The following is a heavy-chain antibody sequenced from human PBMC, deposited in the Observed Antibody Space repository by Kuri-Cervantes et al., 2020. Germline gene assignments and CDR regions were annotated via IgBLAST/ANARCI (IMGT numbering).Heavy chain of an antibody. J-gene: IGHJ3*02. D-gene: IGHD3-22*01. CDR2: MNPNSGNR. Sequence: ASVKVSCKASGYTFTSYDINWVRQATGQGLEWMGWMNPNSGNRGYAQKFQGRVTMTRNTSISTAYMELSSLRSEDTAVYYCARDPDSSNRDAFDIWGQGTMVTVSS. V-gene: IGHV1-8*01. CDR3: ARDPDSSNRDAFDI. CDR1: GYTFTSYD.